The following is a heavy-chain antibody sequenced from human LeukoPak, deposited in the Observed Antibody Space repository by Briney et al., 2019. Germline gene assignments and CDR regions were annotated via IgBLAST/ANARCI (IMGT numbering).Heavy chain of an antibody. Sequence: SVKVSCMASGYTFTYRYLHWVRQAPRQALEWMGWITPFNGDTNYAQKFQDRVTITRDRSMSTAYMELSSLRSEDTAMYYCACFGESDAFDLWGQGTMVTVSS. CDR1: GYTFTYRY. D-gene: IGHD3-10*01. J-gene: IGHJ3*01. CDR3: ACFGESDAFDL. V-gene: IGHV1-45*03. CDR2: ITPFNGDT.